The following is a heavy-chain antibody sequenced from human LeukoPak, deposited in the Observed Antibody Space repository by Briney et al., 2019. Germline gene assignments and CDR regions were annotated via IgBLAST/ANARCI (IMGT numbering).Heavy chain of an antibody. Sequence: SETLSLACTVFNASISTYYWSWIRQPPGKGLEWIGYISSSGNTNYNPSLKSRLSISVDTSKNQFSQRLTSVTAADTAVYYCARVLTIFGVVISYGAFDIWGQGTVVTVSS. V-gene: IGHV4-59*01. J-gene: IGHJ3*02. CDR1: NASISTYY. CDR2: ISSSGNT. D-gene: IGHD3-3*01. CDR3: ARVLTIFGVVISYGAFDI.